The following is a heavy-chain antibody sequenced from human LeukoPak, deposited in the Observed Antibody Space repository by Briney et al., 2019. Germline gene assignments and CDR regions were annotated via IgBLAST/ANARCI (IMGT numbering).Heavy chain of an antibody. CDR1: GFTFDDYA. Sequence: PGRSLRLSCAASGFTFDDYAMHWVRQAPGKGLVWVSRINTDGSSTSYADSVKGRFTISRDNAKNTLYLQMNSLRAEDTAVYYCARDRGYYYGSGSYDYWGQGTLVTVSS. D-gene: IGHD3-10*01. J-gene: IGHJ4*02. CDR2: INTDGSST. CDR3: ARDRGYYYGSGSYDY. V-gene: IGHV3-74*01.